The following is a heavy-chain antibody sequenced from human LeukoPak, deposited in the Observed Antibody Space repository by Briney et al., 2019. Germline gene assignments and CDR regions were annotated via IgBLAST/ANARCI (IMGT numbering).Heavy chain of an antibody. Sequence: ASAKVSCKASGYTFTSYGVSWVRQAPGQGLEWMGWISAYNGNTNYAQKLQGRVTMTTDTSTSTAYMELRSLRSDDTAVYYCAIDRVGATTSRWGYWGQGTLVTVSS. V-gene: IGHV1-18*01. CDR1: GYTFTSYG. CDR3: AIDRVGATTSRWGY. D-gene: IGHD1-26*01. J-gene: IGHJ4*02. CDR2: ISAYNGNT.